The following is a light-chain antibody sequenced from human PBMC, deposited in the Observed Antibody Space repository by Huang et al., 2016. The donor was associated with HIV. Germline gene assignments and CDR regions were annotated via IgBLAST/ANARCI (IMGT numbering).Light chain of an antibody. CDR3: QQYYSPPRT. V-gene: IGKV1-NL1*01. J-gene: IGKJ1*01. Sequence: DIQLTQSPSSLSASVGDRITITCRASQDITNSLAWYQPKSGKAPKLLLYAASTLESGVPARFSGSGAGADYTLNISRLQPEDYASYYCQQYYSPPRTFGQGTKVEMK. CDR1: QDITNS. CDR2: AAS.